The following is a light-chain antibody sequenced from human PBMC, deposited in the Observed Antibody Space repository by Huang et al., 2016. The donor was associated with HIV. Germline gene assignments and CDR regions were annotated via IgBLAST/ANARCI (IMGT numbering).Light chain of an antibody. CDR3: VQNTHFPFT. CDR1: QSLPKMDGNIN. V-gene: IGKV2D-29*01. J-gene: IGKJ4*01. Sequence: EIVMTQTPLSLSVSPGQSASMYCKSSQSLPKMDGNINLSLHFQKPDQPPQLLLYDGSHRVSGVSDRFSCSGSGTDFTLKISRVEAGDVGIYYCVQNTHFPFTFGGGT. CDR2: DGS.